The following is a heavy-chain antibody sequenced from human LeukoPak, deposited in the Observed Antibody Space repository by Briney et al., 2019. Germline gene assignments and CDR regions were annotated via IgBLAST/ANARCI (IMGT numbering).Heavy chain of an antibody. D-gene: IGHD2-21*02. CDR2: INHSGST. CDR1: GGSFSGYY. J-gene: IGHJ5*02. V-gene: IGHV4-34*01. Sequence: PSETLSLTCAVYGGSFSGYYWSWIRQPPGKGLEWIGEINHSGSTNYNPSLKSRVTISVDTSKNQFPLKLSSVTAADTAVYYCARGRYCGGDCPWGQGTLVTVSS. CDR3: ARGRYCGGDCP.